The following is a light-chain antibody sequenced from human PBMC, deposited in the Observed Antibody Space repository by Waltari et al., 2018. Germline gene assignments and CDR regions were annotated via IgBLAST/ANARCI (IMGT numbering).Light chain of an antibody. J-gene: IGLJ2*01. CDR2: QDN. CDR3: YSASDNNLVI. V-gene: IGLV3-27*01. Sequence: SYELTQPSSVSVSPGQTARITCSGDILAKTHARWFQQKPGQAPLLVIFQDNLRPSGIPGRCSGYSSGTTVTLTISGAHVDDEADYHCYSASDNNLVIFGGGTKLTVL. CDR1: ILAKTH.